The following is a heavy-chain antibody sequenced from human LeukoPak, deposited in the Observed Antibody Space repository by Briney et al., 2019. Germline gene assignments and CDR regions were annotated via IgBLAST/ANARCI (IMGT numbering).Heavy chain of an antibody. CDR3: ARAPMDSSAYYPIDALDI. J-gene: IGHJ3*02. CDR1: GYTFTRYG. V-gene: IGHV1-18*01. D-gene: IGHD3-22*01. CDR2: ISAYTGKT. Sequence: ASVKVSCKASGYTFTRYGISWVRQAPGQGLEWMGWISAYTGKTNYAQNLQGRVTMTTDTSTSTAHMELRSLRSDDTAVFYCARAPMDSSAYYPIDALDIWGQGTMVTVSS.